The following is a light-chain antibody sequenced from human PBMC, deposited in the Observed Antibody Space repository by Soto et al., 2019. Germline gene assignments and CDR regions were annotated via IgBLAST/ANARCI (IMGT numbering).Light chain of an antibody. V-gene: IGLV4-69*01. Sequence: QLVLTQSPSASASLGASVKLTCTLSSGHSNYAIAWHQQQPEKGPRYLMNLNSDGSHTKGDGIPDRFSGSSPGAERYLTISSLQSEDEADYYCQTWATGIRVFGGGTKVTVL. CDR3: QTWATGIRV. J-gene: IGLJ3*02. CDR1: SGHSNYA. CDR2: LNSDGSH.